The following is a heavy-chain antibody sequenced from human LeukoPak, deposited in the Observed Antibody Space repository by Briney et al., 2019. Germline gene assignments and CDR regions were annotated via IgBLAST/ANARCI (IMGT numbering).Heavy chain of an antibody. CDR2: IRGKANSYAT. CDR1: GFTFSGSA. Sequence: GGSLRLSCAASGFTFSGSAMHWVRQASGKGLEWVGRIRGKANSYATAYAASVKGRFTISRDDSKNTAYLQMNSLKTEDTAVYYCTSPYYDSSGYYSPWGQGTLVTVSS. CDR3: TSPYYDSSGYYSP. D-gene: IGHD3-22*01. V-gene: IGHV3-73*01. J-gene: IGHJ5*02.